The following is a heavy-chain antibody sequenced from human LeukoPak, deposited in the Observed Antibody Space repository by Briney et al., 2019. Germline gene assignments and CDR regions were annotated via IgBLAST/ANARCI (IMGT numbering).Heavy chain of an antibody. CDR2: IYYSGST. Sequence: SETLSLTCTVSGGSISSNNYYWGWIRQPPGKGLEWFGNIYYSGSTYYNPSLKSRVTISVDTSKNHFSLKLGSVTAADTAVYYCARQSYNPDAFDIWGQGTMVTVSS. CDR3: ARQSYNPDAFDI. D-gene: IGHD1-14*01. J-gene: IGHJ3*02. V-gene: IGHV4-39*02. CDR1: GGSISSNNYY.